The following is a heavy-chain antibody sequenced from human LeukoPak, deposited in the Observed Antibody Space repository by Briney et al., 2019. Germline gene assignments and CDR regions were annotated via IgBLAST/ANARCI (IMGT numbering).Heavy chain of an antibody. J-gene: IGHJ4*02. V-gene: IGHV3-23*01. D-gene: IGHD3-22*01. CDR3: AKRLNGYYDSSGYYPSDY. CDR1: GFTFSSYA. Sequence: GGSLRLSRAASGFTFSSYAMSWVRQAPGKGLEWVSAINGSGGSTYYADSVKGRFTISRDNSKNTLYLQMNSLRAEDTAVYYCAKRLNGYYDSSGYYPSDYWGQGTLVTVSS. CDR2: INGSGGST.